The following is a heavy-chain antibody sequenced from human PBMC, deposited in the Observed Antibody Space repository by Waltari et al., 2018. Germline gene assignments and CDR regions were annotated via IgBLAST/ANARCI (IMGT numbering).Heavy chain of an antibody. J-gene: IGHJ5*02. CDR3: ARAMGDFWSGYYHNWFDP. D-gene: IGHD3-3*01. V-gene: IGHV1-8*01. Sequence: QVQLVQSGAEVKKPGASVKVSCKASGYTFTSYDINWVRQAHGQGLEWMGWMNPNSGNTGYAQKFQGRVTMTRNTSISTAYMELSSLRSEDTAVYYCARAMGDFWSGYYHNWFDPWGQGTLVTVSS. CDR2: MNPNSGNT. CDR1: GYTFTSYD.